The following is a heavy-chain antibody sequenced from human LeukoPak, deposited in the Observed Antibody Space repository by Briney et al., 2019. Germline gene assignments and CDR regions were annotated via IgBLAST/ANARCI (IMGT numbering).Heavy chain of an antibody. CDR1: GLAFSSTA. CDR3: ARGRDHAFDI. CDR2: SSASSSDV. V-gene: IGHV3-48*01. J-gene: IGHJ3*02. Sequence: RGSLRLSCAASGLAFSSTAMNWVRQTPGKGLEWLSYSSASSSDVYYADSVKGRFTISRDNAKSSLYLQMNSLTAEDTAIYFCARGRDHAFDIWGQGTRVTVSS.